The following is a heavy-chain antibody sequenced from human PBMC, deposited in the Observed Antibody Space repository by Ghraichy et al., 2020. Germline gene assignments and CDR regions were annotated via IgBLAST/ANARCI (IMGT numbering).Heavy chain of an antibody. J-gene: IGHJ4*02. Sequence: GGSLRLSCAIGGFTFSSCSMNWVRQAPGKGLEWVSYISSSSVTKYYADSVNGRFTISRDNAKSLLFLQMNSLTAEDTAIYYCAGSIGDVSARYLDYWGQGTLVVVPS. D-gene: IGHD3-3*01. CDR2: ISSSSVTK. CDR1: GFTFSSCS. V-gene: IGHV3-48*01. CDR3: AGSIGDVSARYLDY.